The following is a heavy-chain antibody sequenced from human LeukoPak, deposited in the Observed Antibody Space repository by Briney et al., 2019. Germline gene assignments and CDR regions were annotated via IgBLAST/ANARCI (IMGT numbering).Heavy chain of an antibody. CDR2: MNPNSGNT. CDR1: GGTFSSYA. D-gene: IGHD6-13*01. V-gene: IGHV1-8*02. CDR3: ARGRYSSSWYNWFDP. Sequence: GASVKVSCKASGGTFSSYAISWVRQAPGQGLEWMGWMNPNSGNTGYAQKFQGRVTMTRNTSISTAYMELSSLRSEDTAVYYCARGRYSSSWYNWFDPWGQGTLVTVTS. J-gene: IGHJ5*02.